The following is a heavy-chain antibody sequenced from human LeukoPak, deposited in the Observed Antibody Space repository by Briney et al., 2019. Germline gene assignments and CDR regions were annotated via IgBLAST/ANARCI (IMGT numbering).Heavy chain of an antibody. CDR2: INNSEST. Sequence: SETLSLTCAVYGGSFSGYYWSWIRQPPGKGLEWIGEINNSESTNYNPSLKSRVTISVDTSKNQFSLKLSSVTAADTAVYYCARGRPLYYDILTGYPNPLYYYYGMDVWGQGTTVTVSS. D-gene: IGHD3-9*01. CDR3: ARGRPLYYDILTGYPNPLYYYYGMDV. CDR1: GGSFSGYY. V-gene: IGHV4-34*01. J-gene: IGHJ6*02.